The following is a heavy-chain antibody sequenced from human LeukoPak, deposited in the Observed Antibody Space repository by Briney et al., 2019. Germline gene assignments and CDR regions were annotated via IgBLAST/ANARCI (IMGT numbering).Heavy chain of an antibody. CDR3: TRSYVDTAMVFDY. J-gene: IGHJ4*02. Sequence: SGGSLRLSCTASGFTFGDYAMSWVRQAPGKGLEWVGFIRSKAYGGTTEYAASVKGRFTISRDDSKSIAYLQMNSLKTEDTAVYYCTRSYVDTAMVFDYWGQGTLVTDSS. V-gene: IGHV3-49*04. D-gene: IGHD5-18*01. CDR1: GFTFGDYA. CDR2: IRSKAYGGTT.